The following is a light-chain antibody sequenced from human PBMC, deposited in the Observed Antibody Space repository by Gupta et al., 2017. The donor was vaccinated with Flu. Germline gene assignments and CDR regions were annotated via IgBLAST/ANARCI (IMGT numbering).Light chain of an antibody. CDR2: EDN. Sequence: MLTQRHSRSESPEKTVRICCTSSSGSIASNYVQWYQQRPGNSPTSVIYEDNQRPSGVPDRFSSSSASTSNSASLTVARPKTEAEAYCHSQSYNSSNVVFGGGTKLTVL. V-gene: IGLV6-57*01. CDR3: QSYNSSNVV. J-gene: IGLJ2*01. CDR1: SGSIASNY.